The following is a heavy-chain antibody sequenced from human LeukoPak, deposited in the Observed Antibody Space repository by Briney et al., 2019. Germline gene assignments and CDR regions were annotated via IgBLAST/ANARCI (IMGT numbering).Heavy chain of an antibody. D-gene: IGHD6-19*01. V-gene: IGHV3-9*01. CDR1: GFTFADYA. CDR3: AKGQGQWRVHFGDY. Sequence: PGGSLRLSCAASGFTFADYAMHWVRQAPGKGLEWVSDISWNRGSIGYADSVKGRFTISRDNAKNSLYLQMNSLRAEDTALYYCAKGQGQWRVHFGDYWGEGTLVTVS. CDR2: ISWNRGSI. J-gene: IGHJ4*02.